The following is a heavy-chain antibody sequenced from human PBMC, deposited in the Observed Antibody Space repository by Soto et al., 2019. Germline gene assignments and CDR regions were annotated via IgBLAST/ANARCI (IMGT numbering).Heavy chain of an antibody. Sequence: SETLSLTCAVYGGSFSGYYWSWIRQPPGKGLEWIGEINHSGSTNYNPSLKSRVTISVATSKNQFSLKLSSVTAADTAVYYCARHQNKRIVVVVAATSHVHAFDIWGQGTMVT. CDR3: ARHQNKRIVVVVAATSHVHAFDI. CDR1: GGSFSGYY. J-gene: IGHJ3*02. CDR2: INHSGST. V-gene: IGHV4-34*01. D-gene: IGHD2-15*01.